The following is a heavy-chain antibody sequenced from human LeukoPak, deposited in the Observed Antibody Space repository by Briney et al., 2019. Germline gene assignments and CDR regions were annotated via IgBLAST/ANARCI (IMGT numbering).Heavy chain of an antibody. CDR3: ARDGRGYSYGEFDFDY. Sequence: SVKVSCKASGGTFSSYAISWVRQAPGQGLEWMGRIIPIFGTANYAQKSQGRVTITTDESTSTAYMELSSLRSEDTAVYYCARDGRGYSYGEFDFDYWGQGTLVTVSS. J-gene: IGHJ4*02. CDR2: IIPIFGTA. CDR1: GGTFSSYA. D-gene: IGHD5-18*01. V-gene: IGHV1-69*05.